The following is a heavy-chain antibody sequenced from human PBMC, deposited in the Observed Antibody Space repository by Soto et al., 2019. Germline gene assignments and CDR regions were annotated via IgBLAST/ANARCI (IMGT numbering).Heavy chain of an antibody. CDR2: IIPILGIA. D-gene: IGHD2-2*02. CDR3: ARDDCSSTSCYMGIDY. V-gene: IGHV1-69*08. J-gene: IGHJ4*02. CDR1: GGTFSSYT. Sequence: QVQLVQSGAEVKKPGSSVKVSCKASGGTFSSYTISWVRQAPGQGLEWMGRIIPILGIANYAQKFQGRVTITADKSTSTAYMELSSLRSEDTAVYYCARDDCSSTSCYMGIDYWGQGTLVTVSS.